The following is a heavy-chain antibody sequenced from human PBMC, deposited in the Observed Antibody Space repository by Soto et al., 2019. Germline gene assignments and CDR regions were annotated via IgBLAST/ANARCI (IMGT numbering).Heavy chain of an antibody. CDR3: ARTGPYCISTSCYGPGDY. CDR1: GGTFSSYA. J-gene: IGHJ4*02. V-gene: IGHV1-69*13. Sequence: SVKVSCKASGGTFSSYAISWVRQAPGQGLEWMGGIIPIFGTANYAQKFQGRVTITADESTSTAYMELSSLRSEDTAVYYCARTGPYCISTSCYGPGDYWGQGTLVTVSS. CDR2: IIPIFGTA. D-gene: IGHD2-2*01.